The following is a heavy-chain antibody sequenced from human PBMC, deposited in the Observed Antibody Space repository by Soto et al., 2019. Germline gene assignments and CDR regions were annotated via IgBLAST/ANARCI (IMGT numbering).Heavy chain of an antibody. J-gene: IGHJ6*02. CDR2: IIPILGIA. V-gene: IGHV1-69*02. CDR3: ARAKRYYYYGMDV. Sequence: QVQLVQSGAEVKKPGSSVKVSCKASGGTFSSYTISWVRQAPGQGLEWMGRIIPILGIANYAQKFLGRVTITADKSTSTAYMELSSLRSEDTAVYYCARAKRYYYYGMDVWGQGTTVTVSS. CDR1: GGTFSSYT.